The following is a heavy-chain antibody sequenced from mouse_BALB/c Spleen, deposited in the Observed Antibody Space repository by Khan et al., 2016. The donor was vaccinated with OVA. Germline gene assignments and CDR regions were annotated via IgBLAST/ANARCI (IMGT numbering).Heavy chain of an antibody. CDR1: GFSLTDFG. CDR2: IWSDGTT. Sequence: QVQLKESGPGLVAPSQSLSITCTVLGFSLTDFGVHWVRQPPGKGLEWLVLIWSDGTTTYNSALKSRLSISKATSKSQVFLNMHSLQTDDTASCYCARNSYPYAITYWIHRTSFTVSS. V-gene: IGHV2-6*02. CDR3: ARNSYPYAITY. J-gene: IGHJ4*01.